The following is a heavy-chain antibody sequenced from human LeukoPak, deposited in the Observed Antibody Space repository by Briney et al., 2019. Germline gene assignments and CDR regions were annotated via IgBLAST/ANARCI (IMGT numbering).Heavy chain of an antibody. D-gene: IGHD2-2*01. CDR1: GDSMSSGGHL. Sequence: PSETLSLTCSVSGDSMSSGGHLWTWMRQHPGKGLEWIGYIFYNGGSYYSPSLQSRLTISVDTSQKQFSLKMSSVTAADTAVYYCVRLTCSGSSCSGGGAFDVWGQGTMVTVSS. V-gene: IGHV4-31*03. CDR3: VRLTCSGSSCSGGGAFDV. J-gene: IGHJ3*01. CDR2: IFYNGGS.